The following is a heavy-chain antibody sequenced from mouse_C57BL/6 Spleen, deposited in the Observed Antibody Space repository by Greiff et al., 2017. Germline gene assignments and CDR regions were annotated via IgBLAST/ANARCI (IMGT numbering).Heavy chain of an antibody. CDR1: GFTFSDYY. D-gene: IGHD1-1*02. CDR3: ARGLLYYFDY. CDR2: INYDGSTT. V-gene: IGHV5-16*01. Sequence: EVKLVESEGGLVQPGSSMKLSCTASGFTFSDYYMAWVRQVPEKGLEWVANINYDGSTTYYLDSLKSRFIIARDNAKNILYLQMSSLKSEDTASYYCARGLLYYFDYWGQGTTLTVSS. J-gene: IGHJ2*01.